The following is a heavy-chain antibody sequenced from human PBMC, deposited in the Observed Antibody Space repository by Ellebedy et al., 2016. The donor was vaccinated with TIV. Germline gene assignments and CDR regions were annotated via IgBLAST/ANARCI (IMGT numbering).Heavy chain of an antibody. V-gene: IGHV3-30*02. Sequence: PGGSLRLSCATSGFSVSGMHWVRQAPGKGLEWVAFIRSDETTKYYSDSVEGRFTITRDRSKNTLDLQMNTLRPEDTAVYFVVKGAYPVPTVMAVWGQGTMVTVSS. CDR2: IRSDETTK. CDR1: GFSVSG. CDR3: VKGAYPVPTVMAV. D-gene: IGHD2/OR15-2a*01. J-gene: IGHJ6*02.